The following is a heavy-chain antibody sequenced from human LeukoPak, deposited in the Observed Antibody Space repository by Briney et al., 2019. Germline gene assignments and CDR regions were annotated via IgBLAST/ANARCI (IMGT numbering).Heavy chain of an antibody. V-gene: IGHV1-18*01. J-gene: IGHJ3*02. CDR3: ARAGWYELPRYAFDI. D-gene: IGHD6-19*01. Sequence: GASVKVSCKASGYTFTSYGISWVRQAPGQGLEWTGWISAYNGNTNYAQKLQGRVTMTTDTSTSTAYMELRSLRSDDTAVYYCARAGWYELPRYAFDIWGQGTMVTVSS. CDR1: GYTFTSYG. CDR2: ISAYNGNT.